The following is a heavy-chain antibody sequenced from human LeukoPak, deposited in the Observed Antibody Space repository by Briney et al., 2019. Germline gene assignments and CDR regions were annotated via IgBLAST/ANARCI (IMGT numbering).Heavy chain of an antibody. CDR1: GFTVSSSY. CDR3: ARARDRWELRGVFDY. Sequence: AGSLRLSCAASGFTVSSSYMTWVRQAPGRGLEWVSVIYSGGSTYYADSVKGRFTISRDNSKNTVYLEMNSLRAEDTALYYCARARDRWELRGVFDYWGQGTLVTVSS. V-gene: IGHV3-66*01. D-gene: IGHD1-26*01. CDR2: IYSGGST. J-gene: IGHJ4*02.